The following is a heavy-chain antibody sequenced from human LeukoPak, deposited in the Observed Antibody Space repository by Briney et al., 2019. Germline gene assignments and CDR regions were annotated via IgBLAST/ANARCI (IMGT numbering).Heavy chain of an antibody. Sequence: SETLSLTCGVYDSSFSDYYWIWIRQPPGKGLEWIGSIYYSGTTYYNPSLKSRVTISVDTSKNRFSLKLSSVTAADTAVYYCARDQSGYSYGLQLGYWGQGTLVTVSS. D-gene: IGHD5-18*01. J-gene: IGHJ4*02. CDR1: DSSFSDYY. V-gene: IGHV4-34*01. CDR3: ARDQSGYSYGLQLGY. CDR2: IYYSGTT.